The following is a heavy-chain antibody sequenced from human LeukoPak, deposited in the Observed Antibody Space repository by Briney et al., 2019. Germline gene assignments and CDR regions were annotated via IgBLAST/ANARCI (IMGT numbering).Heavy chain of an antibody. CDR3: ACLYYLYWFDP. V-gene: IGHV4-39*01. Sequence: SSETLSLTCTVSGGSISSSSYYWGWIRQPPGKGLEWIGSIYYSGSTYYNPSLKSRVTISVDTSKNQFSLKLSSVTAADTAVYYCACLYYLYWFDPWGQGTLVTVSS. J-gene: IGHJ5*02. CDR2: IYYSGST. D-gene: IGHD2-8*01. CDR1: GGSISSSSYY.